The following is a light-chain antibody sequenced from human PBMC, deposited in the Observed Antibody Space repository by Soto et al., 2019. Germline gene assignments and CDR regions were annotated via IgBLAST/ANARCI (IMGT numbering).Light chain of an antibody. V-gene: IGLV2-23*02. CDR3: CSYADITSVV. J-gene: IGLJ2*01. CDR1: SSDVGSYNL. CDR2: EVS. Sequence: QSVLTQPASVSGSPGQSITISCTGTSSDVGSYNLVSWYQQHPGKAPDFIIYEVSKRPSGVSNRFSGSKSGNTASLTISGLQAEDEADYYCCSYADITSVVFGGGTKLTVL.